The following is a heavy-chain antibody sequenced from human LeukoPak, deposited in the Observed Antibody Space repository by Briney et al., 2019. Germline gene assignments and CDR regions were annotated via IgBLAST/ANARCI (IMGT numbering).Heavy chain of an antibody. D-gene: IGHD2-2*01. V-gene: IGHV4-39*07. J-gene: IGHJ6*03. CDR2: INHSGST. CDR3: ARASYCSSTSCYLRKTYYMDV. Sequence: SETLSLTCTVSGGSISSSSYYWGWSRQPPGKGLEWIGEINHSGSTNYNPSLKSRVTISVDTSKNQFSLKLSSVTAADTAVYYCARASYCSSTSCYLRKTYYMDVWGKGTTVTVSS. CDR1: GGSISSSSYY.